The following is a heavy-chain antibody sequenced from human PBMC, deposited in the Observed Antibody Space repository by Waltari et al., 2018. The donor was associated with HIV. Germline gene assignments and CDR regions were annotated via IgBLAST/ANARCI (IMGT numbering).Heavy chain of an antibody. J-gene: IGHJ6*02. Sequence: QVQLVQSGAEVKKPGSSLKVSCKASGGTFSSYAISWVRQAPGQGLEWMGRIIPILGIANYAQKFQGRVTITADKSTSTAYMELSSLRSEDTAVYYCAREYAGTEEDTIFGVVTYGMDVWGQGTTVTVSS. D-gene: IGHD3-3*01. V-gene: IGHV1-69*04. CDR1: GGTFSSYA. CDR2: IIPILGIA. CDR3: AREYAGTEEDTIFGVVTYGMDV.